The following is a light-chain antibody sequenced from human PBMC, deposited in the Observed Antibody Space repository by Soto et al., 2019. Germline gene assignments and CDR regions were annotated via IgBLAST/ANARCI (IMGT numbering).Light chain of an antibody. CDR3: QQSSNWPHT. Sequence: ETVMTQSLATLSLSPVQGATLSCRASQRVSSDLAWYQQKPGQAPRLLIYGASTRATGIPARFSGSGSGTDFTLTISSLQSEDFAVYYCQQSSNWPHTFGQGTKV. V-gene: IGKV3-15*01. CDR1: QRVSSD. CDR2: GAS. J-gene: IGKJ1*01.